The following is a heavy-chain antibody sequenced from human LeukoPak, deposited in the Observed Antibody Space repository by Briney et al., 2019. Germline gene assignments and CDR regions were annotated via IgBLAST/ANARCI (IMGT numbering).Heavy chain of an antibody. Sequence: GGSLRLSCAASGFTVSSNYMSWVRQAPGKGLEWVGHIKRKSDGGTTGYAAPVNGRFTISRDDSQNTLFLQMNSLKIEDTAVYYCTTDNDYGDYGLDYWGQGTLVTVSS. D-gene: IGHD4-17*01. CDR3: TTDNDYGDYGLDY. CDR1: GFTVSSNY. V-gene: IGHV3-15*01. CDR2: IKRKSDGGTT. J-gene: IGHJ4*02.